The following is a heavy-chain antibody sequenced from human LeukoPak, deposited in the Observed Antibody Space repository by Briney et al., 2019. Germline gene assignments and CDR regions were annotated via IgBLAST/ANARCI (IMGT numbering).Heavy chain of an antibody. CDR2: IYYSGST. CDR1: GGSISSNHYY. J-gene: IGHJ4*02. Sequence: PSETLSLTCTVSGGSISSNHYYWGWIRQPPGKGLEWLGSIYYSGSTHYNPSLKSRVTISVDTSKNQFSLKLSSVTAADTAVYYCAVRYFDWLFPRGSFDYWGQGTLVTVSS. V-gene: IGHV4-39*07. CDR3: AVRYFDWLFPRGSFDY. D-gene: IGHD3-9*01.